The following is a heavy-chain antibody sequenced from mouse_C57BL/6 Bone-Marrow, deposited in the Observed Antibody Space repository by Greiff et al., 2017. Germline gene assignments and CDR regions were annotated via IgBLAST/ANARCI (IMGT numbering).Heavy chain of an antibody. CDR2: IYPGNGST. J-gene: IGHJ2*01. Sequence: QVQLQQSGAELVKPGASVKMSCKASGYTFTSYWITWVKQRPGQGLEWIGDIYPGNGSTNSNEKFKRKATLTVDTSSSTAYMQLSSLTSEDSAVYYCARGLTGTDGYWGQGTTLTVSS. V-gene: IGHV1-55*01. CDR3: ARGLTGTDGY. CDR1: GYTFTSYW. D-gene: IGHD4-1*01.